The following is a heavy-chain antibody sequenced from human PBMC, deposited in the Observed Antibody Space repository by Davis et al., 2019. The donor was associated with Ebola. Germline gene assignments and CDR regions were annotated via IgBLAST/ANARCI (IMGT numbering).Heavy chain of an antibody. D-gene: IGHD3-16*01. CDR1: GFTFSSYW. V-gene: IGHV3-74*01. J-gene: IGHJ4*02. Sequence: GESLKISCAASGFTFSSYWMHWVRQAPGKGLVWVSRINPDGSFTDYADSVRGRFTISRDNPKNTLYLHMNSLRADDAAVYYCVKRLDSYFECWGQGTLVTVSS. CDR2: INPDGSFT. CDR3: VKRLDSYFEC.